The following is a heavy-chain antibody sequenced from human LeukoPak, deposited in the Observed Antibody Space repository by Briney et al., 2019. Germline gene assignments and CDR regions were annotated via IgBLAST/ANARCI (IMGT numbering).Heavy chain of an antibody. CDR3: AELGITMIGGV. V-gene: IGHV3-48*01. J-gene: IGHJ6*04. CDR2: ISSSSSTI. CDR1: GFIFTSYS. Sequence: GGSLRLSCAASGFIFTSYSMNWVRQAPGKGLEWISYISSSSSTIYYADSVRGRFTISRDNAKNSLYLQMNSLRAEDTAVYYCAELGITMIGGVWGKGTTVTISS. D-gene: IGHD3-10*02.